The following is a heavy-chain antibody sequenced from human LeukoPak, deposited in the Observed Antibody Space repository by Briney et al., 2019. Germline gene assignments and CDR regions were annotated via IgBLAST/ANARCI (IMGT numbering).Heavy chain of an antibody. D-gene: IGHD3-22*01. V-gene: IGHV1-2*02. CDR3: ARLSRIGDDDSSGPNFDY. CDR2: INPNSGGT. CDR1: GYSFTGYY. Sequence: GASVKVPCKASGYSFTGYYIHWVRQAPGQGLEWMGWINPNSGGTNYAQKFQGRVTMTRNTSISTAYMELSSLRSEDTAVYYCARLSRIGDDDSSGPNFDYWGQGTLVTVSS. J-gene: IGHJ4*02.